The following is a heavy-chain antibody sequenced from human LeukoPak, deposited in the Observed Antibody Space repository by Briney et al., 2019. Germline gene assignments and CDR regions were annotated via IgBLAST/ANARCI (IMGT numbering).Heavy chain of an antibody. J-gene: IGHJ4*02. Sequence: GGSLRLSCAASGFTFDDYGMSWVRQAPGKGLEWVSGINWNGGSTGYADSVKGRFTISRDNAKNSLYLQMNSLRAEDTAAYYCAKDGGGKIVATLSLYYFDYWGQGTLVTVSS. CDR3: AKDGGGKIVATLSLYYFDY. V-gene: IGHV3-20*04. D-gene: IGHD5-12*01. CDR1: GFTFDDYG. CDR2: INWNGGST.